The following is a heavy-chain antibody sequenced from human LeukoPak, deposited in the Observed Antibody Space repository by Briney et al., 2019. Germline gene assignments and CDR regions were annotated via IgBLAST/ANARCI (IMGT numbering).Heavy chain of an antibody. J-gene: IGHJ4*02. V-gene: IGHV1-69*13. CDR2: IIPIFGTA. CDR3: ARGPSHFDY. Sequence: SVKVSCKASGYTFTSHGISWVRQAPGQGLEWMGGIIPIFGTANYAQKFQGRVTITADESTSTAYMELSSLRSEDTAVYYCARGPSHFDYWGQGTLVTVSS. CDR1: GYTFTSHG.